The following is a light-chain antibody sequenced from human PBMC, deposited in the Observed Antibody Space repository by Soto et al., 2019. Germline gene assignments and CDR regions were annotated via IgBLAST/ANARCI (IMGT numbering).Light chain of an antibody. CDR3: QSYDISLRGWV. J-gene: IGLJ3*02. CDR1: SSNIGARYD. Sequence: QSVLTQPPSVSGAPGQTVTISCTGSSSNIGARYDVHWYRQLPGTAPKLLIYRDSNRPSGVPYRFADSKSGTSASLAITGLQAEDEADDYCQSYDISLRGWVFGGGTKVTVL. V-gene: IGLV1-40*01. CDR2: RDS.